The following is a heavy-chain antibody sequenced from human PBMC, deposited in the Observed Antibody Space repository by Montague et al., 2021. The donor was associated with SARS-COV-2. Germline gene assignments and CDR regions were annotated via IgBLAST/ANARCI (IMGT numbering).Heavy chain of an antibody. Sequence: SETLSLTCTVSGGSISGYYWSWIRQPPGKGLEWIGYIYCTGSTNYNPSFYSRASMSVDTSKNQFSLKLRSATAADTAVYYCASSGGYYYYYQGVDVWGQGTTVTVSS. CDR2: IYCTGST. J-gene: IGHJ6*02. CDR3: ASSGGYYYYYQGVDV. V-gene: IGHV4-59*13. CDR1: GGSISGYY. D-gene: IGHD3-10*01.